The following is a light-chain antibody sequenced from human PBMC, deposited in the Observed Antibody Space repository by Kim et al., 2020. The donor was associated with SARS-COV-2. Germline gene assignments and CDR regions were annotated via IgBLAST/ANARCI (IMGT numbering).Light chain of an antibody. J-gene: IGLJ1*01. V-gene: IGLV2-14*01. CDR3: SSYTSSILFV. Sequence: QSALTQPASVSGSPGQSITISCPGTSSDVGGYNYVSWYQQHPGKAPKLMIYDVSKRPSGVSNRFSGSKSGNTASLTISGLQAEDEADYYCSSYTSSILFVFGTGTKCTVL. CDR1: SSDVGGYNY. CDR2: DVS.